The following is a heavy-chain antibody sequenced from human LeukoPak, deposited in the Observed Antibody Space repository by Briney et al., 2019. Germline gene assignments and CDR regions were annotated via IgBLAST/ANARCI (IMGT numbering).Heavy chain of an antibody. V-gene: IGHV4-61*02. D-gene: IGHD4-17*01. CDR3: ANSIDFDYGDYYFDY. Sequence: SGTLSLTCTVSGGSISSGSYYWSWIRQPAGKGLEWIGRIYTSGNTNYNPSLESRVTISLDTSKNQFSLKLSSVTAADTAVYYCANSIDFDYGDYYFDYWGQGALVTISS. CDR1: GGSISSGSYY. CDR2: IYTSGNT. J-gene: IGHJ4*02.